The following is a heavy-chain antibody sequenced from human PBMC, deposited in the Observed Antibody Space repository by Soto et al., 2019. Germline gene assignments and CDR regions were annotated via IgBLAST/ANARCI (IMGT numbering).Heavy chain of an antibody. V-gene: IGHV3-30-3*01. CDR1: GFTFSSYA. J-gene: IGHJ2*01. CDR2: ISYDGSNK. CDR3: ARETLGYCSSTRCYRYWYFDL. D-gene: IGHD2-2*01. Sequence: QVQLVESGGGVVQPGRSLRLSCAASGFTFSSYAMHWVRQAPGKGLEWVAVISYDGSNKYYADSVKGRFTISRDNYKNTLYMEMTCLRAEATVVYCCARETLGYCSSTRCYRYWYFDLWGRGILVTVSS.